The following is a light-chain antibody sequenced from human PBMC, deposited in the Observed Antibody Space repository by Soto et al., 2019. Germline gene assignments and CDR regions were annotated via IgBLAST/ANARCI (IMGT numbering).Light chain of an antibody. Sequence: EIVLTQSPGTLSLSPGERATLSCRAIQSVSNNYLAWYQQKPGQAPRLLIYGASNRATGIPDRFSGSGSGTDFTLTISSLGPEDFGVYYCQQRSNWPPVTFGGGAKVDIK. J-gene: IGKJ4*01. CDR2: GAS. CDR1: QSVSNNY. CDR3: QQRSNWPPVT. V-gene: IGKV3D-20*02.